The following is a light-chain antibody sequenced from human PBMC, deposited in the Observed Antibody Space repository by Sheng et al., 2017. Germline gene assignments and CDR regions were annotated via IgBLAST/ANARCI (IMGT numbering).Light chain of an antibody. Sequence: DIQMTQSPSSLSASTGDRVTITCRASHDISDSLAWYQQKPGNTPQVLLFAGSRLETGVPSRFSGSGSGTEYTLTISTLQPEDFATYFCLQYSTLPYSFGQGTKLDMK. V-gene: IGKV1-NL1*01. CDR1: HDISDS. CDR3: LQYSTLPYS. CDR2: AGS. J-gene: IGKJ2*03.